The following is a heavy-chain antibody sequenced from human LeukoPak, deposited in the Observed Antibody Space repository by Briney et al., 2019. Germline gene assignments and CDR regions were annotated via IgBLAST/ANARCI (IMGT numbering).Heavy chain of an antibody. Sequence: ASVKVSCKASGYTFTGYYMHWVRHPPAQGLEWMGRINPNSGGTNYAQKFQGRVTMTRDTSISTAYMDLSRLRSDDTAVYYCARGDGRRITMICWGQGTLVTVSS. CDR1: GYTFTGYY. V-gene: IGHV1-2*06. D-gene: IGHD3-22*01. J-gene: IGHJ4*02. CDR2: INPNSGGT. CDR3: ARGDGRRITMIC.